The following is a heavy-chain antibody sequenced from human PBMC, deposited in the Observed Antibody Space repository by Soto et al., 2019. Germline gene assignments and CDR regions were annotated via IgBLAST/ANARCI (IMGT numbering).Heavy chain of an antibody. D-gene: IGHD3-10*01. CDR2: IYYSGST. CDR1: GGSISSGGYY. Sequence: SETLSLTCTVSGGSISSGGYYWSWIRQHPGKGLEWIGYIYYSGSTYYNPSLKSRVTISVDTSKNQFSLKLSSVTAADTAVYYCARTASMVRGVMERHFDAFDIWGQGTMVTVSS. CDR3: ARTASMVRGVMERHFDAFDI. V-gene: IGHV4-31*03. J-gene: IGHJ3*02.